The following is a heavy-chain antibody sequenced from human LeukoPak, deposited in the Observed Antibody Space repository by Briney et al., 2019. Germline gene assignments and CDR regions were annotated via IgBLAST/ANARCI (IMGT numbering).Heavy chain of an antibody. CDR3: ARCAYYYDSSGYCPFDP. D-gene: IGHD3-22*01. J-gene: IGHJ5*02. Sequence: ASVKVSCKASGYTFTSYGISWVPQAPGQGLEWMGWISAYNGNTNYAQKLQGRVTMTTDTSTSTAYMELRSLRSDDTAVYYCARCAYYYDSSGYCPFDPWGQGTLVTVSS. V-gene: IGHV1-18*01. CDR2: ISAYNGNT. CDR1: GYTFTSYG.